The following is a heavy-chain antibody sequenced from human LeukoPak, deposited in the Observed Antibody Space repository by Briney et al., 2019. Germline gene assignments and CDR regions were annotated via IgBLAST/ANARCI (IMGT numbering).Heavy chain of an antibody. D-gene: IGHD3-22*01. V-gene: IGHV3-15*07. Sequence: KPGGSLRLSCAASDFTFSNAWMNWVRQAPGKGLEWVGRIKSKTDGGTTDYAAPVKGRFTISRDDSKNTLYLQLNSLKTEDTAVYYCTTGFSGSSGFYYVPGGQGTLVTVSS. CDR2: IKSKTDGGTT. CDR3: TTGFSGSSGFYYVP. J-gene: IGHJ5*02. CDR1: DFTFSNAW.